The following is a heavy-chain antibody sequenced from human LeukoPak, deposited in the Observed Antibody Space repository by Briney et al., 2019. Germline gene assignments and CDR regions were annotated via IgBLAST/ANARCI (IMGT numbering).Heavy chain of an antibody. Sequence: GGSLRLSCAASGFTFSSYNMNWVRQAPGKGLEWVSYISSSSSSIKYADSVKGRFTISRDNAKITLYLQMNSLGAEDTAVYYCVCEAAEGKFDYWGQGTLVTVSS. CDR1: GFTFSSYN. D-gene: IGHD2-15*01. V-gene: IGHV3-48*01. CDR2: ISSSSSSI. CDR3: VCEAAEGKFDY. J-gene: IGHJ4*02.